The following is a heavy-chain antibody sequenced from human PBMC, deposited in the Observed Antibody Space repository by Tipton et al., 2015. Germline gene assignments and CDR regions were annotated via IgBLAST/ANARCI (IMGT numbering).Heavy chain of an antibody. D-gene: IGHD4-23*01. Sequence: TLSLTCSVPSDSISKYYWSWIRQPPGKELEWIGYIQYSGSTNYNPSLKSRVTISVDTSKTQFSLKMSSVTASDTAVYYCARARGRHGGLFDSWGQGILVTVSS. CDR1: SDSISKYY. CDR3: ARARGRHGGLFDS. V-gene: IGHV4-59*01. J-gene: IGHJ4*02. CDR2: IQYSGST.